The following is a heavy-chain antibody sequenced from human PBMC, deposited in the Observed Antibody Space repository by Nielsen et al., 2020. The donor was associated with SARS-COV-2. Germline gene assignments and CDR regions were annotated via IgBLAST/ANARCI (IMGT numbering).Heavy chain of an antibody. D-gene: IGHD3-10*01. V-gene: IGHV3-7*05. J-gene: IGHJ4*02. Sequence: GESLKISCAASGFSFSTSWMNWVRQGPGQRLEWVANISPDGSMKRHVDSVMGRFTISRDNSKNTLYLQMNSLRAEDTAVYYCAKDGAYYGVRGVVHFGYWGRGNLVTVSS. CDR3: AKDGAYYGVRGVVHFGY. CDR2: ISPDGSMK. CDR1: GFSFSTSW.